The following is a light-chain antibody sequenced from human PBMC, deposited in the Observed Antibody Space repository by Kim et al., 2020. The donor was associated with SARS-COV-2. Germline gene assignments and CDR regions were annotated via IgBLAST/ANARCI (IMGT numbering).Light chain of an antibody. CDR1: NIGTKK. V-gene: IGLV3-9*01. J-gene: IGLJ2*01. CDR3: QVWDSSTWV. CDR2: RDT. Sequence: VARGQTARIHCGGNNIGTKKVHWYQQQPGQAPVLVIYRDTNRPSGIPERFSGSNSGNTATLTISRAQAGDEADYYCQVWDSSTWVFGGGTQLTVL.